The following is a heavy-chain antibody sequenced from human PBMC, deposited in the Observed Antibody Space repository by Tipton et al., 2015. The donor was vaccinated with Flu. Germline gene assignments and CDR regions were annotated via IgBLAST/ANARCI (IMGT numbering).Heavy chain of an antibody. CDR1: GDSIASDYF. CDR3: AKVIPELVAGLDS. CDR2: IYRTGNA. Sequence: TLSLTCSVSGDSIASDYFWGWIRQPPGKGLEWIGNIYRTGNAYYNPSLKSRVSISVDKSKNHFSLRLTSVTAADTAVYSCAKVIPELVAGLDSWGQGTLVTVSS. J-gene: IGHJ4*02. V-gene: IGHV4-38-2*02. D-gene: IGHD6-19*01.